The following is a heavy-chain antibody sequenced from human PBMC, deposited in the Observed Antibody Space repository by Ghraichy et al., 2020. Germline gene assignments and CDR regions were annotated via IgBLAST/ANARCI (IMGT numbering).Heavy chain of an antibody. CDR1: GFTFNTYA. D-gene: IGHD3-22*01. V-gene: IGHV3-23*01. CDR2: ITGSGDKT. CDR3: AKGDSSGYYLISEYFQD. Sequence: GGSLRLSCAASGFTFNTYAMTWVRQAAGKGLEWVSAITGSGDKTYYADSVKGRFTISRDNSKNTLYLQMNSLRAEDTAVYYCAKGDSSGYYLISEYFQDWGQGTLVTVSS. J-gene: IGHJ1*01.